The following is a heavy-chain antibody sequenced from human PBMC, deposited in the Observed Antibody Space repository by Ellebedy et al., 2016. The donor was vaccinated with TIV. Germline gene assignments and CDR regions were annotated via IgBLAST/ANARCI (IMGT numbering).Heavy chain of an antibody. CDR1: GFTFSSYG. CDR3: ARRGRLAVAGTSKNYFDY. Sequence: PGESLKISCAASGFTFSSYGMHWVRQAPGKGLEWVAVIWYDGSNKYYADSVKGRFTISRDNSKNTLYLQMNSLRAEDTAVYYCARRGRLAVAGTSKNYFDYWGQGTLVTVSS. J-gene: IGHJ4*02. CDR2: IWYDGSNK. V-gene: IGHV3-33*08. D-gene: IGHD6-19*01.